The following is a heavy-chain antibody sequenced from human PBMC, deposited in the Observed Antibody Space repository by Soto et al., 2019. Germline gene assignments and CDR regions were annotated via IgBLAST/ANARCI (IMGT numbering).Heavy chain of an antibody. J-gene: IGHJ1*01. CDR2: ISWNSGSI. V-gene: IGHV3-9*01. D-gene: IGHD2-21*02. CDR1: GFTFDDYA. CDR3: AKTCGGDCPTLQH. Sequence: EVQLVESGGGLVQPGRSLRLSCAASGFTFDDYAMHWVRQAPGKGLEWVSGISWNSGSIGYADSVKGRFTISRDNAKNSLYLQMNSLRAEDTALYYCAKTCGGDCPTLQHWGQGTLVTVSS.